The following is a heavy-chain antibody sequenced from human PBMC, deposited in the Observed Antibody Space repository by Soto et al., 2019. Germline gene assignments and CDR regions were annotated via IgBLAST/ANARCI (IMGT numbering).Heavy chain of an antibody. CDR3: ARIRGKVVAYIGYYYMDV. J-gene: IGHJ6*03. D-gene: IGHD2-15*01. Sequence: PSETLSLTCTVSGGSISSSSYYWGWIRQPPGKGLEWIGYIYYSGSTNYNPSLKSRVTISVDTSKNQFSLKLSSVTAADTAVYYCARIRGKVVAYIGYYYMDVWGKGTTVTVSS. CDR2: IYYSGST. V-gene: IGHV4-39*07. CDR1: GGSISSSSYY.